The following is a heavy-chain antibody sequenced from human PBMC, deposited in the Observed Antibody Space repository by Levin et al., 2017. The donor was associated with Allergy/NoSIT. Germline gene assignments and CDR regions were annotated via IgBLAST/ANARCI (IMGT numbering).Heavy chain of an antibody. J-gene: IGHJ6*02. CDR1: GFTFSSYS. V-gene: IGHV3-48*01. Sequence: PGGSLRLSCAASGFTFSSYSMNWVRQAPGKGLEWVSYISSSSGTIYYADSVKGRFTISRDNAKNSLYLQMNSLRAEDTAVYYCARDLQQWLGNYNYYYGMDVWGQGTTVTVSS. D-gene: IGHD6-19*01. CDR2: ISSSSGTI. CDR3: ARDLQQWLGNYNYYYGMDV.